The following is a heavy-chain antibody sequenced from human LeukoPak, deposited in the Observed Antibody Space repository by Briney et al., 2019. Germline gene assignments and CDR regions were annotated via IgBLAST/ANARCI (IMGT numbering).Heavy chain of an antibody. Sequence: GRSLRLSCAASGFTFSSHAMHWVRQAPGKGLEWVAVISYDGSNKYYADSVKGRFTISRDNSKNTLYLQMNSLRAEDTAVYYCAKGEVAGPYYYYYYGMDVWGQGTTVTVSS. CDR3: AKGEVAGPYYYYYYGMDV. CDR1: GFTFSSHA. D-gene: IGHD6-19*01. CDR2: ISYDGSNK. J-gene: IGHJ6*02. V-gene: IGHV3-30-3*01.